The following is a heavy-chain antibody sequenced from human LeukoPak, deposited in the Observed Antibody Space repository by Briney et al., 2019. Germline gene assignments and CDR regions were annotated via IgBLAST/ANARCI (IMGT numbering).Heavy chain of an antibody. Sequence: SSQTLSLTCAISGDSVSSNSAAWVWFRQSPSRGLEWLARTYFRSKWYYDYAVSVRSRIVISPDTSKNQFSLQLNSVTPDDTAVFFCARSAVGGHNDFWGQGTLVTVSS. V-gene: IGHV6-1*01. CDR2: TYFRSKWYY. CDR1: GDSVSSNSAA. CDR3: ARSAVGGHNDF. D-gene: IGHD3-16*01. J-gene: IGHJ4*02.